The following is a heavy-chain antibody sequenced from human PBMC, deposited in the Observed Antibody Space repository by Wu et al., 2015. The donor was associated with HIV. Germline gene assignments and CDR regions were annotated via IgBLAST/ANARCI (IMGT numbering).Heavy chain of an antibody. D-gene: IGHD3/OR15-3a*01. CDR2: ISGYNGNT. Sequence: QVQLVQSGAEVKKPGASVKVSCKASGYTFTTYGISWVRQAPGQGLEWMGWISGYNGNTNYAQNFQDRVTMTTNTSTSTAYMELRSLKFDDTAIYYCARRPLRLDYNWLDPWGQGTLVTVSS. CDR3: ARRPLRLDYNWLDP. J-gene: IGHJ5*02. CDR1: GYTFTTYG. V-gene: IGHV1-18*01.